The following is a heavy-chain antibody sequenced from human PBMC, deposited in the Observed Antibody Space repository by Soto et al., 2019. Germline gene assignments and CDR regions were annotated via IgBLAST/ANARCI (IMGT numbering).Heavy chain of an antibody. CDR3: AKGSFYDSSGYYYGIDY. J-gene: IGHJ4*02. D-gene: IGHD3-22*01. CDR2: ISGSGGST. Sequence: SGGSLRLSCAASGFTFSSYAMSWVRQAPGKGLEWVSAISGSGGSTYYADSVKGRFTISRDNSKNTLYLQMNSLRAEDTAVYYCAKGSFYDSSGYYYGIDYWGQGTLVTVSS. V-gene: IGHV3-23*01. CDR1: GFTFSSYA.